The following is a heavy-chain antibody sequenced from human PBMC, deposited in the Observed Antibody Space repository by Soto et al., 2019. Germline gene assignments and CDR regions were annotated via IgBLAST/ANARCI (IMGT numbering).Heavy chain of an antibody. V-gene: IGHV1-3*01. CDR2: INAGSGNT. CDR3: ANDILVIPCDNGIDY. D-gene: IGHD2-2*01. Sequence: ASVKVSCKASGYTSTNYGMHWVRQAPGQRLEWMGWINAGSGNTKYSQKFQGRITITRDTSASTVYMELSSLRSEDTAVYYCANDILVIPCDNGIDYWGQGALVTVSS. CDR1: GYTSTNYG. J-gene: IGHJ4*01.